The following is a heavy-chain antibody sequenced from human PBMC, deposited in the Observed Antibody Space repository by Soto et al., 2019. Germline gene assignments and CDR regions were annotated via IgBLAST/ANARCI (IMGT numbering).Heavy chain of an antibody. D-gene: IGHD4-4*01. Sequence: EVQLLESGGGLVQPGGSLRLSCAASGFTFSTYTMSWVRQAPGKGLEWVSRISGSGGSTYYTDSVKGRFTISRDNSKNTLYLQMNSLRAYDTAVYYCATTLYSNYVPPEGYWGQGTLVTVSS. CDR1: GFTFSTYT. V-gene: IGHV3-23*01. J-gene: IGHJ4*02. CDR3: ATTLYSNYVPPEGY. CDR2: ISGSGGST.